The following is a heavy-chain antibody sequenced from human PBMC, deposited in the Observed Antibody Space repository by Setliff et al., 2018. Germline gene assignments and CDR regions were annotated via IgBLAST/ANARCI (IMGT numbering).Heavy chain of an antibody. CDR3: ARGKGSWVLLRWFDP. V-gene: IGHV4-38-2*02. CDR1: GYSISSGYY. CDR2: IYHNGNS. Sequence: SETLSLTCSVSGYSISSGYYWGWIRQPPGKGLEWIGSIYHNGNSYYNPSLKSRVTISVDTSKNQFPLKLSSVTAADTAVYYCARGKGSWVLLRWFDPWGQGTLVTVSS. D-gene: IGHD3-10*01. J-gene: IGHJ5*02.